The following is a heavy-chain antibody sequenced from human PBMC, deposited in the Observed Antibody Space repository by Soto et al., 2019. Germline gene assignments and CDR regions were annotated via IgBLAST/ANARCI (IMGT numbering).Heavy chain of an antibody. CDR1: GYTFTGYY. J-gene: IGHJ2*01. CDR3: ERDWSEYFAL. D-gene: IGHD3-3*01. V-gene: IGHV1-2*04. CDR2: INPNSGGT. Sequence: QVQLVQSGAEVKKPGASVKVSCKASGYTFTGYYMHWVRQAPGQGLEWMGWINPNSGGTNYAQKFQGWVTMTRDTSISKAYMKMSRLRSEDTALYYYERDWSEYFALWGRSTLVTVSS.